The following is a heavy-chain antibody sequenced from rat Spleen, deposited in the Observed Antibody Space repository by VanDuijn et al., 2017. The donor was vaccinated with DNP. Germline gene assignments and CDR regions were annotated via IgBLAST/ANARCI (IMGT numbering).Heavy chain of an antibody. V-gene: IGHV3-3*01. CDR3: ARGLNYGGYIYSWYFDF. CDR1: GYSITSSYR. J-gene: IGHJ1*01. Sequence: EVQLQESGPGLVKPSQSLSLTCSVTGYSITSSYRWNWIRKFPGNKLEWMGNINSVGSANFNPSLKSRISITRDTSENQFFLQINSVTTEDTATYYCARGLNYGGYIYSWYFDFWGPGTMVTVSS. D-gene: IGHD1-11*01. CDR2: INSVGSA.